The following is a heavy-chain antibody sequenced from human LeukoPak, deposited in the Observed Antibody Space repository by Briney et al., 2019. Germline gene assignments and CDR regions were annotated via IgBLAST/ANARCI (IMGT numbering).Heavy chain of an antibody. CDR3: ARGVDYGDYGGVFDI. CDR2: IYSGGST. J-gene: IGHJ3*02. CDR1: GFTVSSNY. V-gene: IGHV3-53*01. D-gene: IGHD4-17*01. Sequence: PGGSLRLSCAASGFTVSSNYMSWVRQAPGKGLEWVSVIYSGGSTYYADSVKGRFTISRDNSKNTLYLQMNSLRAEDTAVYYCARGVDYGDYGGVFDIWGQGTMVTVSS.